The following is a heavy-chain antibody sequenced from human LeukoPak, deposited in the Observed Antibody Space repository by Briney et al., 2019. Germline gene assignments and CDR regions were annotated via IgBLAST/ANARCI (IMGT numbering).Heavy chain of an antibody. D-gene: IGHD2-2*01. CDR3: ARGACSSTSCSDVFDI. Sequence: PGGSLRLSCAASGFTFSSYSINWVRQAPGKGLEWVSYISSGSSTIYYADSVKGRFTISRDNAKNSLYLQINSLRDEDTAVYYCARGACSSTSCSDVFDIWGQGTMVTVSS. J-gene: IGHJ3*02. CDR2: ISSGSSTI. V-gene: IGHV3-48*02. CDR1: GFTFSSYS.